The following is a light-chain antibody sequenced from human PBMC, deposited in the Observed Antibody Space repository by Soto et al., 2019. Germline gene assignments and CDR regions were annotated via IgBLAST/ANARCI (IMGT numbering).Light chain of an antibody. J-gene: IGLJ2*01. CDR1: SSDVGGYNY. CDR3: SSYTSSSTLGVV. CDR2: EVS. Sequence: QSALTQPASVSGSPGQSITISCTGTSSDVGGYNYVSWYQQHPGKAPKLMIYEVSNRPSGVSNSFSGSKSGNTASLTISGLQPEDEDDYYCSSYTSSSTLGVVFGGGTKLPVL. V-gene: IGLV2-14*01.